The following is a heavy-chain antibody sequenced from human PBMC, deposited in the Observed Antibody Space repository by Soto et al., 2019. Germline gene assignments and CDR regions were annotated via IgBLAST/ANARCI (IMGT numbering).Heavy chain of an antibody. CDR2: ISGSGGST. V-gene: IGHV3-23*01. Sequence: PGGSLRLSCAASGFTFSSYAMSWVRQARGRGLEWVSAISGSGGSTYYADSVKGRFTISRDNSKNTLYLQMNSLRAEDTAVYYCAKAGITGTYYYYGMDVWGQGTTVTVSS. CDR3: AKAGITGTYYYYGMDV. J-gene: IGHJ6*02. D-gene: IGHD1-20*01. CDR1: GFTFSSYA.